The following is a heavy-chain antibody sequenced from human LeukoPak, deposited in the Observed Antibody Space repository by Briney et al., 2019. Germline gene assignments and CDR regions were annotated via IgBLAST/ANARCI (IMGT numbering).Heavy chain of an antibody. D-gene: IGHD3-22*01. CDR1: GFTFSSYG. J-gene: IGHJ4*02. CDR2: IRYDGNNK. CDR3: AKFPNYYDSSGYHYFDY. Sequence: GGSLRLSCAASGFTFSSYGMHWVRQAPGKGLEWVAFIRYDGNNKYYVDSVKGRFTISRDNSKNTLYLQMNSLRAEDTAVYHCAKFPNYYDSSGYHYFDYWGQGTLVTVSS. V-gene: IGHV3-30*02.